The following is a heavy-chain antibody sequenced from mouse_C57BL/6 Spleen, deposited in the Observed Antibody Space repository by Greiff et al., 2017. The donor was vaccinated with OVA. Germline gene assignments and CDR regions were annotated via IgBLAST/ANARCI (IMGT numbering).Heavy chain of an antibody. Sequence: EVKLVESGGGLVKPGGSLKLSCAASGFTFSSYAMSWVRQTPEKRLEWVATISDGGSYTYYPDNVKGRFTISRDNAKNNLYLQMSHLKSEDTAMYYCASDGYYGFDYWGQGTTLTVSS. CDR1: GFTFSSYA. V-gene: IGHV5-4*03. D-gene: IGHD2-3*01. CDR2: ISDGGSYT. CDR3: ASDGYYGFDY. J-gene: IGHJ2*01.